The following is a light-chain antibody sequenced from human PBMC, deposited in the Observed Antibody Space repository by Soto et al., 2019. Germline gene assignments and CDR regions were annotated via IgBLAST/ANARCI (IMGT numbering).Light chain of an antibody. CDR2: GVS. J-gene: IGKJ4*01. CDR3: QQYGSSPLT. Sequence: ETVLTQSPGTLSLSPGERATLSCRASQSVSNSYLAWYQQKPGQAPRLLIYGVSSRATGIPDRFSGSGSGTDFTLTISRLESEDFAVYYCQQYGSSPLTFGGGTKVEIK. CDR1: QSVSNSY. V-gene: IGKV3-20*01.